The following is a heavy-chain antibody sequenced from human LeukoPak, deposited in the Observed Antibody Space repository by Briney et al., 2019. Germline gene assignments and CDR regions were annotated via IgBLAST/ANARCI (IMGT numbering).Heavy chain of an antibody. CDR1: GGSFISTIYS. Sequence: PSETLSLTCTVSGGSFISTIYSSGWIRQYPGKGLGWLGSISYSGSSFCKPALKSLVIIAVDTSKNQFSLKLSSVTAADTAVYYCARGVNYYYYYMDVWGKGTTVTVSS. J-gene: IGHJ6*03. V-gene: IGHV4-39*07. D-gene: IGHD4-23*01. CDR3: ARGVNYYYYYMDV. CDR2: ISYSGSS.